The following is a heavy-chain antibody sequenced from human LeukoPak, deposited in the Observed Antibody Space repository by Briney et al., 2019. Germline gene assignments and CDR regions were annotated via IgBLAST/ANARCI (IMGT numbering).Heavy chain of an antibody. J-gene: IGHJ4*02. CDR3: ASQTSAKGFDY. Sequence: GGSLRLSCAASGLTFSTYWMSWARQAPGKGLEWVANIKSDGSEKNFVDSVRGRFTISRDNAKNSLYLQMSSLRAEDTAVYYCASQTSAKGFDYWGQGTLVTVSS. CDR2: IKSDGSEK. CDR1: GLTFSTYW. V-gene: IGHV3-7*03. D-gene: IGHD2-2*01.